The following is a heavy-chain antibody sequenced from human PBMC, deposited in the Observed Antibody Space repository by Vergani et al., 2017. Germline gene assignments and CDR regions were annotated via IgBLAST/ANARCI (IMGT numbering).Heavy chain of an antibody. D-gene: IGHD5-18*01. V-gene: IGHV1-69*01. CDR3: AEAFVDTAMVTGGYYYYYMDV. Sequence: QVQLVQSGAEVKKPGSSVKVSCKASGGTFSSYAISWVRQAPGQGLEWMGGIIPIFGTANYAQKFQGRVTITADESTSTAYMELSSLRSEDTAVYYCAEAFVDTAMVTGGYYYYYMDVWGKGTTVTVSS. CDR1: GGTFSSYA. J-gene: IGHJ6*03. CDR2: IIPIFGTA.